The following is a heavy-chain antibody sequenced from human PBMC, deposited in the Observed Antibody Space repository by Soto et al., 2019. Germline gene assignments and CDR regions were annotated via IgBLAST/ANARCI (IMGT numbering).Heavy chain of an antibody. V-gene: IGHV1-18*01. Sequence: QVQLVQSGAEVKKPGASVKVSCKASGYTFTNYAFSWVLQAPGQGLEWMGWISAYNGNTNYPQKLQGRVTMTTDTPTSTAYMELRSLRSDDTAVYYCARDLAAAGPFDCWGQGTLVTVSS. CDR1: GYTFTNYA. D-gene: IGHD6-13*01. CDR2: ISAYNGNT. J-gene: IGHJ4*02. CDR3: ARDLAAAGPFDC.